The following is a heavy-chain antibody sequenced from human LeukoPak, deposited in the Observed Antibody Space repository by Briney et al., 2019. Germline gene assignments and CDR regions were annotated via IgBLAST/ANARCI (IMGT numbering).Heavy chain of an antibody. D-gene: IGHD6-13*01. CDR1: GFTFSSYA. J-gene: IGHJ3*02. V-gene: IGHV3-23*01. CDR3: AKGGIAAAGTGDAFDI. CDR2: IIGSGGST. Sequence: GGSLSLSCAASGFTFSSYAMSWVRQAPGKGRECHSSIIGSGGSTYYTDSVKGRLTISRDNSKNTLYPQKNRMRGEETEVYYCAKGGIAAAGTGDAFDIWGEGTMVTVSS.